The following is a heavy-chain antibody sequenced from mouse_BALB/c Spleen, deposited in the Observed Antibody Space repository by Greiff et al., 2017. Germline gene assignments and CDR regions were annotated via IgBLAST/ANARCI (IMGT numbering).Heavy chain of an antibody. CDR1: GFSLTSYG. CDR2: IWAGGST. Sequence: VQGVESGPGLVAPSQSLSITCTVSGFSLTSYGVHWVRQPPGKGLEWLGVIWAGGSTNYNSALMSRLSISKDNSKSQVFLKMNSLQTDDTAMYYCARGNYRYDRDLHFDYWGQGTTLTVSS. D-gene: IGHD2-14*01. CDR3: ARGNYRYDRDLHFDY. J-gene: IGHJ2*01. V-gene: IGHV2-9*02.